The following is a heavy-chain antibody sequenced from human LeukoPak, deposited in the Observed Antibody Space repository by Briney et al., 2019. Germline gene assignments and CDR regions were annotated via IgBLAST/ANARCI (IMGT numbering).Heavy chain of an antibody. CDR3: ARGARKGDDYGGFFDY. CDR2: ISGSGGST. D-gene: IGHD4-23*01. J-gene: IGHJ4*02. CDR1: GFTFSSYG. V-gene: IGHV3-23*01. Sequence: GGTLRLSCAASGFTFSSYGMSWVRQAPGRGLEWVSAISGSGGSTYYADSVKGRFTVSRDNSKSTVYVQMNSLRGEDTAVYYCARGARKGDDYGGFFDYWGQGTLVTVSS.